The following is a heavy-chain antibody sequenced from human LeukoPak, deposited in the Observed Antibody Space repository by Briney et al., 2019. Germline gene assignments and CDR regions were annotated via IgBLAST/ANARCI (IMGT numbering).Heavy chain of an antibody. J-gene: IGHJ4*02. CDR1: GGSISSGTYY. Sequence: PSETLSLTCIVSGGSISSGTYYWSWIRQPAGKGMELIGRIYTSGNTNYNPSLKGPVPISVDPSKNQFSLKLRSVTAADTRVYFCASLGRDSSGVLDYWGQGALVTVSS. D-gene: IGHD6-19*01. CDR2: IYTSGNT. CDR3: ASLGRDSSGVLDY. V-gene: IGHV4-61*02.